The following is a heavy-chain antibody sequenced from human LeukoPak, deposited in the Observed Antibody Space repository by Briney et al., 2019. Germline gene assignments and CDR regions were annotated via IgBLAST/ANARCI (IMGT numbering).Heavy chain of an antibody. CDR1: GDSFSSNSAA. D-gene: IGHD3-10*01. CDR3: ARLGLSGPNFDY. Sequence: QTLSLTCAISGDSFSSNSAAWNWIRQSPSRGLEWLVRKYYRSKWYNDYAVSVKSRITINPHTSKNQFSLQLNSVTPEDTAVYYCARLGLSGPNFDYWGQGTLVTVSS. CDR2: KYYRSKWYN. J-gene: IGHJ4*02. V-gene: IGHV6-1*01.